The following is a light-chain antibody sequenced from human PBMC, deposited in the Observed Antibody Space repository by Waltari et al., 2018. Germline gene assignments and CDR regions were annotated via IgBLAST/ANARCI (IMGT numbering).Light chain of an antibody. J-gene: IGKJ3*01. CDR2: AAS. CDR1: QGISSY. CDR3: QQLNSYPF. Sequence: DIQLTQSPSFLSASVGDRVTITCRASQGISSYLAWYQQKPGKAPKLLTYAASTLQSGVPSRFSGSGSGTEFTLTISSLQPEDFATYYCQQLNSYPFFGPGTKVDIK. V-gene: IGKV1-9*01.